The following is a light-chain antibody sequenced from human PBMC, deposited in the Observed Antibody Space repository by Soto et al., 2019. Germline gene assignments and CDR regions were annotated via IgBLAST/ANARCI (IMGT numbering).Light chain of an antibody. V-gene: IGKV3-20*01. J-gene: IGKJ1*01. CDR2: GAS. CDR1: QSVFNNY. CDR3: QQYAASPRT. Sequence: EIVLTQSPGTLSLSPRGRATLSCRASQSVFNNYLAWYQHRPGQAPRLLIYGASTRAPGIPDRFSGSGSGADFTLTISRLEPEDFAVYYCQQYAASPRTFGQVTQV.